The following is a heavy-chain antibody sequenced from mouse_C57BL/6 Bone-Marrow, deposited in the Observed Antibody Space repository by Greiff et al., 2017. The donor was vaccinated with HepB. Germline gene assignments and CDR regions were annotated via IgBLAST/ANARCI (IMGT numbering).Heavy chain of an antibody. D-gene: IGHD1-1*01. CDR1: GYAFSSYW. Sequence: QVHVKQSGAELVKPGASVKISCKASGYAFSSYWMNWVKQRPGKGLEWIGQIYPGDGDTNYNGKFKGKATLTADKSSSTAYMQLSSLTSEDSAVYFCARRGVYYGSSHWYFDVWGTGTTVTVSS. V-gene: IGHV1-80*01. J-gene: IGHJ1*03. CDR3: ARRGVYYGSSHWYFDV. CDR2: IYPGDGDT.